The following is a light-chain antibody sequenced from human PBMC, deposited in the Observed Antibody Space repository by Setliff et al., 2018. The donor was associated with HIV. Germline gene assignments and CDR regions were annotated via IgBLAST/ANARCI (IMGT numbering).Light chain of an antibody. Sequence: QSVLAQPASVSGSPGQSITISCTGTSSDVGGYNYVSWYQQHPGKAPKLRIYDVSNRPSGVSNRFSGSKSGNTASLTISGLQAEDEADYYRSSYTSTSTLVVFGTGTKVTVL. CDR2: DVS. CDR3: SSYTSTSTLVV. CDR1: SSDVGGYNY. J-gene: IGLJ1*01. V-gene: IGLV2-14*03.